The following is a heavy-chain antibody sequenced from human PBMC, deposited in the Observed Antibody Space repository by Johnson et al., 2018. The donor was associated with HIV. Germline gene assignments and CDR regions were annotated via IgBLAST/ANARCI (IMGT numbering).Heavy chain of an antibody. CDR2: ISSSGSTI. V-gene: IGHV3-11*04. J-gene: IGHJ3*01. CDR3: ATVCRKERRHAFDV. D-gene: IGHD6-6*01. CDR1: GFTFSDYY. Sequence: QMQLVESGGGVVQPGGSLRLSCAASGFTFSDYYMSWIRQAPGKGLEWVAYISSSGSTIYYADSVKGRFTISRDNAKNSLNLQMNSLRAEDTAVYFCATVCRKERRHAFDVWGQGTMVTVSS.